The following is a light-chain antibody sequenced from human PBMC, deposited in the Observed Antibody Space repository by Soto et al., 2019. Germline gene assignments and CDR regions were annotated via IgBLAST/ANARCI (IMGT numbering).Light chain of an antibody. CDR1: SSDVGAYNY. CDR2: EVS. V-gene: IGLV2-14*01. Sequence: QSALTQPASVSGSPGQSITISCTGTSSDVGAYNYVSWYQHHPGKAPKLIIYEVSYRPSGVSNRFSASKSGNTASLTISGLQAEDEADYYCLSYTTTNTRVFGGGTKLTVL. J-gene: IGLJ3*02. CDR3: LSYTTTNTRV.